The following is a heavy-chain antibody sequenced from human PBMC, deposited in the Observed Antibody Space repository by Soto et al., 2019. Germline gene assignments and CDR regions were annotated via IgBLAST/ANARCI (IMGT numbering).Heavy chain of an antibody. CDR1: GFTFSDYY. CDR2: ISSSSSYT. D-gene: IGHD3-10*01. V-gene: IGHV3-11*05. Sequence: QVQLVESGGGLVKPGGSLRLSCAASGFTFSDYYMSWIRQAPGKGLEWVSYISSSSSYTNYADSVKGRFTISRDNAKNPLYLQMNSLRAEDTAVYYCARTLNPKIRGVIVYYFDYWGQGTLVTVSS. CDR3: ARTLNPKIRGVIVYYFDY. J-gene: IGHJ4*02.